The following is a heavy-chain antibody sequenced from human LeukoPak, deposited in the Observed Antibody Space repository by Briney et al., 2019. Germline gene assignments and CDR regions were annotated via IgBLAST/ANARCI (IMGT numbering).Heavy chain of an antibody. V-gene: IGHV3-30*18. J-gene: IGHJ4*02. D-gene: IGHD3-9*01. CDR1: GFTFSSYG. CDR2: ISYDGSNK. CDR3: AKSVLYYDIPIDY. Sequence: PGGSLRLSCAASGFTFSSYGMHWVRQAPGKGLEWVAVISYDGSNKYYADSVKGRFTISRDNSKNTLYLQMNSLRAEDTAVYYCAKSVLYYDIPIDYWGRGTLVTVSS.